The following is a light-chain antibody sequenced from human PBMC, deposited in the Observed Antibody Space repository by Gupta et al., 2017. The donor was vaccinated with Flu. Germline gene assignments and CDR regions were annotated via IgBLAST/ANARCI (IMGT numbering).Light chain of an antibody. V-gene: IGKV3-11*01. CDR3: QQRSNWPPT. Sequence: GERATLSGRASQSVSSYLAWYQQKPGQAPRLLIYDASNRATGIPARLSGSGSGTGFTLNISSLEPEDFAVYYCQQRSNWPPTFGQGTKVEIK. J-gene: IGKJ1*01. CDR1: QSVSSY. CDR2: DAS.